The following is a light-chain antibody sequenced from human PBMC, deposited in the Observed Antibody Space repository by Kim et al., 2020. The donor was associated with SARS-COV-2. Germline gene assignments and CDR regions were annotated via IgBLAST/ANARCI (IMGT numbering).Light chain of an antibody. CDR2: AAS. J-gene: IGKJ1*01. Sequence: ASVGDRVTITCRASQSISSYLNWYQQKPGKVPKLLIYAASSLQSGVPSRFSGSGSGTDFTLTISSLQPEDFATYYCQQSYSTPWTFVQGTKVDIK. CDR3: QQSYSTPWT. CDR1: QSISSY. V-gene: IGKV1-39*01.